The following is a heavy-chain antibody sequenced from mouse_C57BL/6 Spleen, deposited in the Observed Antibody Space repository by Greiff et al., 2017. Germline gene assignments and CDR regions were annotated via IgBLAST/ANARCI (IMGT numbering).Heavy chain of an antibody. V-gene: IGHV2-4*01. CDR3: AKNEGSLAY. CDR2: IWSGGST. J-gene: IGHJ3*01. Sequence: VQLQQSGPGLVQPSQSLSITCTVSGFSLTSYGVHWVRQPPGKGLEWLGVIWSGGSTDYNAAFISRLGISKDNSKSQVFFKMNSLQADDTAIYYCAKNEGSLAYWGQGTLVTVSA. CDR1: GFSLTSYG.